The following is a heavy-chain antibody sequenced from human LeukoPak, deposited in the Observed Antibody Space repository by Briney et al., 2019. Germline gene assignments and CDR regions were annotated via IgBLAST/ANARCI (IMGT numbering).Heavy chain of an antibody. D-gene: IGHD6-13*01. V-gene: IGHV4-30-2*01. J-gene: IGHJ4*02. CDR2: IYHSGST. CDR1: GGSISSGGYS. CDR3: ARGWEPYSSSLDY. Sequence: SETLSLTCAVSGGSISSGGYSWSWIRQPPGKGLEWIGYIYHSGSTYYNPSLKSRVTISVDRSKNQFSLKLSSVTAADTAVYYCARGWEPYSSSLDYWGQGTLVTVSS.